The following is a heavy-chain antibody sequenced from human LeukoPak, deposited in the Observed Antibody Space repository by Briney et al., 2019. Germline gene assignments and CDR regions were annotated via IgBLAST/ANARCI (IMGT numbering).Heavy chain of an antibody. J-gene: IGHJ6*03. CDR2: ISGDGGST. V-gene: IGHV3-43*02. Sequence: GGSLRLSCAASGFIFSSYAMSWVRQAPGKGLEWVSLISGDGGSTYYADSVKGRFTISRDNSKNSLYLQMNSLRTEDTALYYCAKGGFWSGYYTREEYYYYYYMDVWGKGTTVTVSS. D-gene: IGHD3-3*01. CDR1: GFIFSSYA. CDR3: AKGGFWSGYYTREEYYYYYYMDV.